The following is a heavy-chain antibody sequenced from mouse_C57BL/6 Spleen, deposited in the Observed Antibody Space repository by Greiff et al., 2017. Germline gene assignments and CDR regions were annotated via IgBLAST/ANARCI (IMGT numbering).Heavy chain of an antibody. CDR3: TTPTMVTTETY. D-gene: IGHD2-9*01. CDR1: GFNIKDDY. Sequence: VQLQQSGAELVRPGASVKLSCTASGFNIKDDYMHWVKQRPEQGLEWIGWIDPENGDTEYASKFQGKATITADTSSNTADLQLSSLTSEDTAVYYCTTPTMVTTETYWGQGTLVTVSA. J-gene: IGHJ3*01. CDR2: IDPENGDT. V-gene: IGHV14-4*01.